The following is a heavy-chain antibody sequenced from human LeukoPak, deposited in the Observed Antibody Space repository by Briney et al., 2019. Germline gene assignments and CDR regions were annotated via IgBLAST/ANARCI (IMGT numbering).Heavy chain of an antibody. CDR3: AGLLEMATPWFDP. D-gene: IGHD5-24*01. Sequence: SETLSLTCTVSGGSISSGSYYWSWIRQPAGKGLEWIGRIYTSGSTNYNPSLKSRVTISVDTSKSQFSLKLSSVTAADTAVYYCAGLLEMATPWFDPWGQGTLVTVSS. V-gene: IGHV4-61*02. CDR2: IYTSGST. CDR1: GGSISSGSYY. J-gene: IGHJ5*02.